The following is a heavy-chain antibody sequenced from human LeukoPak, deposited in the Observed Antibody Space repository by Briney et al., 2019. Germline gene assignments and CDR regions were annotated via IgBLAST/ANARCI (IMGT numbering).Heavy chain of an antibody. CDR1: GFTFSSYW. CDR3: ARGVSVAGTLGYFDY. V-gene: IGHV3-7*01. Sequence: GGSLRLSCAASGFTFSSYWMSWVRQAPGKGLEWVANIKQDGSEKYYVDSVKGRFTISRDNAKNSLYLQMNSLRAEDTAVYYCARGVSVAGTLGYFDYWGQGTLVTVSS. J-gene: IGHJ4*02. CDR2: IKQDGSEK. D-gene: IGHD6-19*01.